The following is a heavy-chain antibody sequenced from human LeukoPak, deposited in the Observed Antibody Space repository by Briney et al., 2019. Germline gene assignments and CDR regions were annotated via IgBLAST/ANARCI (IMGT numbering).Heavy chain of an antibody. CDR2: IYYSGST. CDR3: ARAYSSSWYPPVFWFDP. CDR1: GGSISSSSYY. Sequence: PSETLSLTCTVSGGSISSSSYYWGWIRQPPGKGLEWMGSIYYSGSTYYNPSLKSRVTISVDTSKNQFSLKLSSVTAADTAVYYCARAYSSSWYPPVFWFDPWGQGTLVTVSS. J-gene: IGHJ5*02. V-gene: IGHV4-39*07. D-gene: IGHD6-13*01.